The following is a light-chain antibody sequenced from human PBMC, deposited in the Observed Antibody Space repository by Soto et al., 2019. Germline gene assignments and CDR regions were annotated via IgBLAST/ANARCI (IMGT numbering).Light chain of an antibody. CDR1: SSDVGGYNY. V-gene: IGLV2-14*01. CDR2: DVS. CDR3: SSYTSSSTLGHVV. J-gene: IGLJ2*01. Sequence: QSVLTQPASVSGSPGQSITISCTGTSSDVGGYNYVSWYQQHPGKAPKLMIYDVSNRPSGVFNRFSGSKSGNTASLTISGLQAEDEADYYCSSYTSSSTLGHVVFGGGTKLTVL.